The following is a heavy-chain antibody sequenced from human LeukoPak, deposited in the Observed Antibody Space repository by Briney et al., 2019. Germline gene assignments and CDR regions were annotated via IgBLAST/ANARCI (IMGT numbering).Heavy chain of an antibody. CDR3: ARDSRTAMVMFIGGRDNYYGMDV. CDR1: GYTFTGYY. V-gene: IGHV1-2*02. CDR2: INPNSGGT. D-gene: IGHD5-18*01. J-gene: IGHJ6*02. Sequence: ASVKVSCKASGYTFTGYYMHWVRQAPGQGLEWMGWINPNSGGTNYAQKFQGGVTMTRDTSISTAYMELSRLRSDDTAVYYCARDSRTAMVMFIGGRDNYYGMDVWGQGTTVTVSS.